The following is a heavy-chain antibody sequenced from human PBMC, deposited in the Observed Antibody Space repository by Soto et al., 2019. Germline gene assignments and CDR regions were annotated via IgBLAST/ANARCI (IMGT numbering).Heavy chain of an antibody. J-gene: IGHJ4*02. Sequence: QVQLVESGGGVVQPGKSQRLSCAVSGFSFRSYGIHWVRQAPGKGLEWVAVIWSDGSQKSYADSVRGRFTISRDNSENTVYLQMNSLRVDHTDVYYCARERMGSGWFTFFDYWGPGSLVTVSS. V-gene: IGHV3-33*01. CDR2: IWSDGSQK. CDR1: GFSFRSYG. CDR3: ARERMGSGWFTFFDY. D-gene: IGHD6-19*01.